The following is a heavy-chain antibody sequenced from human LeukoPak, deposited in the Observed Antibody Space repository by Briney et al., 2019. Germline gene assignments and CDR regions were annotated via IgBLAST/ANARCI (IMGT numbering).Heavy chain of an antibody. CDR2: ISGSGDKT. CDR3: AKDTTAWWYHRAYMNV. CDR1: GFSLSTYA. J-gene: IGHJ6*03. Sequence: GSLRLSGAASGFSLSTYALRWVRQAPGGGLEWVAAISGSGDKTYHADSVKGRFTISKDNSENRLSLQMDSLRAEDTAVYFCAKDTTAWWYHRAYMNVWGKGTTVTVSS. V-gene: IGHV3-23*01. D-gene: IGHD2-15*01.